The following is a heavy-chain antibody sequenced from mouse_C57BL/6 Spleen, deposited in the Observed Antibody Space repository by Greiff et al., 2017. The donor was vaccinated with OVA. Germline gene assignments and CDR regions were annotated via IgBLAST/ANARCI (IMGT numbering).Heavy chain of an antibody. Sequence: QVQLQQPGAELVRPGSSVKLSCTASGYTFTSYWMDWVKQRPGQGLEWIGNIYPSDSETHYNQKFKDKATLTVDKSSSTAYMQLSSLTSEDSAVYYCARSPLYGNYGYWGQGTTLTVSS. CDR3: ARSPLYGNYGY. J-gene: IGHJ2*01. CDR1: GYTFTSYW. CDR2: IYPSDSET. V-gene: IGHV1-61*01. D-gene: IGHD2-1*01.